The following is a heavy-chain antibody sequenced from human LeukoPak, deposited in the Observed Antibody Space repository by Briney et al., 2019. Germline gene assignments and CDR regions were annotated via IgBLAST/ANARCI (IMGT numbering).Heavy chain of an antibody. CDR1: GFTVSSNY. V-gene: IGHV3-53*01. CDR2: IYSGGST. Sequence: GGSLRLSCAASGFTVSSNYMSWVRQAPGKGLEWVSVIYSGGSTYYADSVKGRFTISRDNSKNTLYLQMNSLRAEDTAVYYCAREARGVTTLYYFYYWGQGTLVTVSS. J-gene: IGHJ4*02. CDR3: AREARGVTTLYYFYY. D-gene: IGHD4-11*01.